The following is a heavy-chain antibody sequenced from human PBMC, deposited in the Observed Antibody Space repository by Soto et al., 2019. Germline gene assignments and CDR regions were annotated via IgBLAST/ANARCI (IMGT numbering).Heavy chain of an antibody. V-gene: IGHV3-30*18. CDR3: AKDAYDILTGYPRSSVVPDY. Sequence: GGSLRLCCAASGFTFSSYGMHWVRQAPGKGLEWVAVISYDGSNKYYADSVKGRSTISRDNSKNTLYLQMNSLRAEDTAVYYCAKDAYDILTGYPRSSVVPDYWGQGTLVTSPQ. CDR2: ISYDGSNK. J-gene: IGHJ4*02. D-gene: IGHD3-9*01. CDR1: GFTFSSYG.